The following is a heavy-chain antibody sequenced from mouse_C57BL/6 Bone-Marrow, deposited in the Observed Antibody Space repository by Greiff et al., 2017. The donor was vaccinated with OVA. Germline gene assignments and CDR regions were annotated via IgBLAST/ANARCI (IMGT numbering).Heavy chain of an antibody. CDR1: GYTFTDHT. J-gene: IGHJ4*01. D-gene: IGHD1-1*01. V-gene: IGHV1-78*01. CDR3: ARSYYYGPYAMDY. CDR2: IYPRDGST. Sequence: VKVVESDAELVKPGASVKISCKVSGYTFTDHTIHWMKQRPEQGLEWIGYIYPRDGSTKYNEKFKGKATLTADKSSSTAYMQLNSLTSEDSAVYFCARSYYYGPYAMDYWGQGTSVTVSS.